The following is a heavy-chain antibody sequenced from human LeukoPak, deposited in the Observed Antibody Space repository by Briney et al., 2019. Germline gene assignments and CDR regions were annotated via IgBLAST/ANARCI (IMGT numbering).Heavy chain of an antibody. J-gene: IGHJ4*02. D-gene: IGHD5-24*01. CDR3: AKSRKRLQLD. V-gene: IGHV3-23*01. Sequence: GGSLRLSCAASGFTFSRYAMNWGPQAPGKGLEWVSSISSSGGSTYYADSVKGRFTISRDYSKNTLDLLMNSRRAEDTALYSCAKSRKRLQLDWGRGTLVTVSS. CDR1: GFTFSRYA. CDR2: ISSSGGST.